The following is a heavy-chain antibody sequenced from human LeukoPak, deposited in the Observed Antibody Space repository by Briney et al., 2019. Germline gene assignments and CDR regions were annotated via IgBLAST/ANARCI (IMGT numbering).Heavy chain of an antibody. V-gene: IGHV3-23*01. J-gene: IGHJ4*02. CDR2: ISGGGGST. CDR1: GFTFSTYA. D-gene: IGHD6-19*01. CDR3: AKSPDVAGTGRFDY. Sequence: GGSLSVSCAASGFTFSTYAMSWVRQAPGKGLEWVSTISGGGGSTYYADSVKGRFTISRDNSKNTLYLQMSSLRGEDTAVYYCAKSPDVAGTGRFDYWGQGTPVTVSS.